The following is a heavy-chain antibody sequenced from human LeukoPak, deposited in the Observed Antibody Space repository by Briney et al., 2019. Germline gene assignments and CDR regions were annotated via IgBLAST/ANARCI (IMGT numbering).Heavy chain of an antibody. CDR1: GGSISSHY. CDR3: ARAALTGVDH. D-gene: IGHD7-27*01. J-gene: IGHJ5*02. Sequence: SETLSLTCTVSGGSISSHYWSWIRRPPGKGLEWIGYIYYSGSTNYNPSLKSRVTISVDTSKNQFSLKLSSVTAADTAVYYCARAALTGVDHWGQGTLVTVSS. V-gene: IGHV4-59*11. CDR2: IYYSGST.